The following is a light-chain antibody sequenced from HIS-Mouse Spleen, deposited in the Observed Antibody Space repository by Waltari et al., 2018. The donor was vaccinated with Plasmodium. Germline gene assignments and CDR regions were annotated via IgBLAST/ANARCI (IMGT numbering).Light chain of an antibody. Sequence: SYALTQPPSVSVSPGQTARITCTGDALPKHYAYWYQQKSGQPPVLVIYKDSKRPSGIPERFSGSSSGTMATLTISGAQVEDEADYYCYSTDSSGNHRVFGGGTKLTVL. V-gene: IGLV3-10*01. J-gene: IGLJ3*02. CDR1: ALPKHY. CDR2: KDS. CDR3: YSTDSSGNHRV.